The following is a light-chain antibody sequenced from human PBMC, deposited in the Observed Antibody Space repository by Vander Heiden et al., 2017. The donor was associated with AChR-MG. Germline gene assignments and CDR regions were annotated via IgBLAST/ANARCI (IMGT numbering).Light chain of an antibody. J-gene: IGLJ3*02. CDR2: DVF. CDR1: SSDVGGHDY. V-gene: IGLV2-14*03. Sequence: QSALTQPASVSGSPGQSITISCSGTSSDVGGHDYVCWYQQHPGKAPKLIIYDVFNRPSGVSSRFSGSKSGNTASLTISGLQAEDEADYYCSSYTSITTVGVFGGGTKLTVL. CDR3: SSYTSITTVGV.